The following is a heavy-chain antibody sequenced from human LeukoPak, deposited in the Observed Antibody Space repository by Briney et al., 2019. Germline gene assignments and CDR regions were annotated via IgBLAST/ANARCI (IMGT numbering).Heavy chain of an antibody. J-gene: IGHJ4*02. D-gene: IGHD6-13*01. V-gene: IGHV4-30-4*01. CDR2: MYYSGST. Sequence: SQTLSLTCTVSGGSISSGDYYWSWIRQPPGRGLEWIGYMYYSGSTNYNPSLKSRVTISVDTSKNQFSLNLISVTAADTAVYFCARETYTSSQRDYWGQGTLVTVSS. CDR1: GGSISSGDYY. CDR3: ARETYTSSQRDY.